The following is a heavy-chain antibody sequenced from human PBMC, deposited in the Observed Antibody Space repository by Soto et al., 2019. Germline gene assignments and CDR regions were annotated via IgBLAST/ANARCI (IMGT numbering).Heavy chain of an antibody. CDR3: ARDPGKDSSGYYYGQSHAFDI. V-gene: IGHV1-46*01. Sequence: ASVNVSCKASGYTFTSYYMHWVRQAPGQGLEWIGIIYPIGVSTSYAQKFQGRVTMTRDTSTSTVYMELSSLRSEDTAVYYCARDPGKDSSGYYYGQSHAFDIWGQGTMVTVSS. J-gene: IGHJ3*02. CDR1: GYTFTSYY. D-gene: IGHD3-22*01. CDR2: IYPIGVST.